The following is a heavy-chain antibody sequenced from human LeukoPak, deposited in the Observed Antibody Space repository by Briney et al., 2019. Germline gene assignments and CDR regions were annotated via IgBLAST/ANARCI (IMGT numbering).Heavy chain of an antibody. CDR3: ARGERIQRRPITTRRPEDPYYYYGMDV. CDR1: GGSFSGYY. J-gene: IGHJ6*02. D-gene: IGHD3-3*01. V-gene: IGHV4-34*01. Sequence: SETLSLTCAVYGGSFSGYYWSWIRQPPGKGLEWIGEINHSGSTNYNPSLKSRVTMSVDTSKNQFSLKLSSVTAADTAVYYCARGERIQRRPITTRRPEDPYYYYGMDVWGQGTTVTVSS. CDR2: INHSGST.